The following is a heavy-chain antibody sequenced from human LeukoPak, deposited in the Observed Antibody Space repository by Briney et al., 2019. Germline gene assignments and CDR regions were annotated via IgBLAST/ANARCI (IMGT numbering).Heavy chain of an antibody. CDR1: GFTFDDYG. V-gene: IGHV3-23*01. Sequence: PGGSLRLSCAASGFTFDDYGMSWVRQAPGKGLEWVSAISGSGGSTYYADSVKGRFTISRDNSKNTLYLQMNSLRAEDTAVYYCAKGASSGWCTNWGQGTLVTVSS. D-gene: IGHD6-19*01. CDR2: ISGSGGST. J-gene: IGHJ4*02. CDR3: AKGASSGWCTN.